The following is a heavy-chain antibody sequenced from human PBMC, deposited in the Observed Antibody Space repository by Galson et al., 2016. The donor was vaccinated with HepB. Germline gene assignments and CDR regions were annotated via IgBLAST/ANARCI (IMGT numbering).Heavy chain of an antibody. V-gene: IGHV1-69*13. CDR3: ARTTDNFDY. CDR2: IISMSGTG. D-gene: IGHD1-1*01. CDR1: GGTFSSSG. J-gene: IGHJ4*02. Sequence: SVMVSCNASGGTFSSSGISWVRQAPGQGLEWMGGIISMSGTGNGEQTFQGRLTVTADEYTSTVYMELSGLTAEDTAVYDCARTTDNFDYWGQGTLVTVS.